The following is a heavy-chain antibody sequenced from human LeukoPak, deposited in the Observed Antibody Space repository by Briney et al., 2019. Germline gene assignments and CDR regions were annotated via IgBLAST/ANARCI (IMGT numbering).Heavy chain of an antibody. CDR3: AREVRYYYYGMDV. D-gene: IGHD3-10*01. CDR2: INHSGST. V-gene: IGHV4-34*01. J-gene: IGHJ6*02. Sequence: SETPSLTCAVYGGSFSGYYWSGIRQPPGKGLEWIGEINHSGSTNYNPSLKSRVTISVDTSKNQFSLKLSSVTAADTAVYYCAREVRYYYYGMDVWGQGTTVTVSS. CDR1: GGSFSGYY.